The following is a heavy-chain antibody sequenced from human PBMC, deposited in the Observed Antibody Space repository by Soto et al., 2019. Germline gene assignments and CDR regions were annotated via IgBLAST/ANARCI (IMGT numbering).Heavy chain of an antibody. Sequence: QVQLLQSGAEVKKPGASVKVSCKASGYTFTNYGITWVRQAPGQVLEWRGWISAYNGDTHYTQRLQGRVTMTTDTSTSTAYVELRGMRSDDTAVYYCARVRQLVVYFYYYLDVWGKGTTVTVSS. CDR2: ISAYNGDT. CDR3: ARVRQLVVYFYYYLDV. V-gene: IGHV1-18*01. D-gene: IGHD6-6*01. J-gene: IGHJ6*03. CDR1: GYTFTNYG.